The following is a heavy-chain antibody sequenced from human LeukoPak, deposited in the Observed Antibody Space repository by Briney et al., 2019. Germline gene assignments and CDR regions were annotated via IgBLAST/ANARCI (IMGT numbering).Heavy chain of an antibody. V-gene: IGHV3-33*08. CDR1: GFTFSTYG. Sequence: GGSLRLSCTASGFTFSTYGMHWVRQAPGKGLEWVAFIRYDGSDKYYADSVKGRFTISRDNSKNTVYLQMNSLRAEDTAVYYCARHYYGSGSTDFDYWGQGTLVTVSS. CDR2: IRYDGSDK. CDR3: ARHYYGSGSTDFDY. D-gene: IGHD3-10*01. J-gene: IGHJ4*02.